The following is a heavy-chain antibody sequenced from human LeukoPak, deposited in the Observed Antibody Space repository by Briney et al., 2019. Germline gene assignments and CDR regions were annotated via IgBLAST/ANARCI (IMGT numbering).Heavy chain of an antibody. Sequence: GSLRLSCAASGFIVSNNYMFWVRQAPGKGLEWVSAIYSDGRTYYADSVRGRFTISRDISKSTLYLQMSSLRAEDTAVYFCSRVGYTYKTRALWGQGTLVTVSS. J-gene: IGHJ4*02. CDR3: SRVGYTYKTRAL. V-gene: IGHV3-66*01. CDR2: IYSDGRT. D-gene: IGHD5-18*01. CDR1: GFIVSNNY.